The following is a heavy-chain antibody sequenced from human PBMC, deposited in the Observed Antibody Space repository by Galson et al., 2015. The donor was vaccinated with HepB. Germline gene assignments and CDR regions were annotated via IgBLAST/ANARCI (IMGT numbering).Heavy chain of an antibody. D-gene: IGHD1-7*01. CDR1: GYDFNKYG. J-gene: IGHJ6*02. CDR2: VSGYDGSA. Sequence: SVKVSCKASGYDFNKYGLSWVGQAPGQGLEGMGWVSGYDGSANYAPKFQGRVTMTTEAPTGTAFMEMRSLRSDDTAVYYCARDSRLELQLNNYYSYGMDVWGQGTAGVVS. V-gene: IGHV1-18*01. CDR3: ARDSRLELQLNNYYSYGMDV.